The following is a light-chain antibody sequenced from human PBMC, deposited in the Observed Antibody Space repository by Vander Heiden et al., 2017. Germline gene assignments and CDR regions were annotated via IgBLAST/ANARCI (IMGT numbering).Light chain of an antibody. V-gene: IGLV1-51*01. Sequence: QSVLTQPPSVSAAPGQKVTISCSGSSSNIGKNYVSWYQQLPGPAPKLLIYDNTKRPTGIPDRFSGSKSGTSATLGITGLLPGDEAEYYCGTWDSSLSVSVVFGGGTKLTVL. CDR2: DNT. CDR1: SSNIGKNY. CDR3: GTWDSSLSVSVV. J-gene: IGLJ2*01.